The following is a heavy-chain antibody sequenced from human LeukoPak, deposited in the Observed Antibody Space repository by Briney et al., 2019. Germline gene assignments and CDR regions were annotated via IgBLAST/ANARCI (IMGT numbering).Heavy chain of an antibody. D-gene: IGHD2-15*01. CDR2: IYTSGTA. J-gene: IGHJ4*02. CDR1: RGSISTFY. Sequence: SETLSLTCTVSRGSISTFYWSWIRQPAGKGLEWIGHIYTSGTANYNPSLKSRVTMSIDTSKNQFSLKLSSVTAADTAVYYCARGRYCTDGSCYFDYWGQGTLVTVSS. CDR3: ARGRYCTDGSCYFDY. V-gene: IGHV4-4*07.